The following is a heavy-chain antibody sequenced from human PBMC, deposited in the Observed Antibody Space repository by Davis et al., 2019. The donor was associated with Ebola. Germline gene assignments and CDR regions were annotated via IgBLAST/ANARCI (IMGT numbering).Heavy chain of an antibody. CDR1: GGSVKSGRYY. D-gene: IGHD3-16*02. Sequence: PSETLSLTCTVSGGSVKSGRYYWNWIRQYPGKGLEWIGHIYDSGSTTTNSNPSLKSRVSFSLDTSKNQFSLILTSVTAADTAIYYCARVASPTVRSPLSFWGPGTPVNVS. J-gene: IGHJ4*02. CDR2: IYDSGST. CDR3: ARVASPTVRSPLSF. V-gene: IGHV4-31*03.